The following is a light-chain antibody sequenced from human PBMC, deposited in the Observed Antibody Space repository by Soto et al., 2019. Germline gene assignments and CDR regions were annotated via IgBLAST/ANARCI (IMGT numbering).Light chain of an antibody. CDR2: GAS. V-gene: IGKV3-15*01. CDR3: QQYTNWPYT. Sequence: EIVMMHSPATLSVSPRERATLSCRASQALGNNLAWYQHKPGQAPRLLIYGASTRATGVPIRFSGSGSETEFTLSISSLQSDDLAVYYCQQYTNWPYTFGQGTKLEIE. CDR1: QALGNN. J-gene: IGKJ2*01.